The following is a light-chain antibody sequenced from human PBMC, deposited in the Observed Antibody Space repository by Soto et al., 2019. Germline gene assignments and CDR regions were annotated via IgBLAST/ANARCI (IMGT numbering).Light chain of an antibody. V-gene: IGKV1-13*02. Sequence: AIQLTQSPSSLSASVGDRVTITCRVSQDISRALVWYQQKPGRAPRLLIYDASTLESGVPSRFSGSGSGTDFILTLSSLQPEDFATYYCQQAYSCPCTFSPGTKVDLK. CDR2: DAS. CDR1: QDISRA. J-gene: IGKJ3*01. CDR3: QQAYSCPCT.